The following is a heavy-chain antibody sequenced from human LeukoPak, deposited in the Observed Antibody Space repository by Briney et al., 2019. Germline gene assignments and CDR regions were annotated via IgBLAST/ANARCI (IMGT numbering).Heavy chain of an antibody. CDR2: IYTSGST. CDR1: GGSISSYY. D-gene: IGHD3-3*01. V-gene: IGHV4-4*07. Sequence: SETLPLTCTVSGGSISSYYWSWIRQPAGKGLEWIGRIYTSGSTNYNPSLKSRVTMSVDTSKNQFSLKLSSVTAADTAVYYCARDLGDYYDFWSGYQMGAFDIWGQGTMVAVSS. CDR3: ARDLGDYYDFWSGYQMGAFDI. J-gene: IGHJ3*02.